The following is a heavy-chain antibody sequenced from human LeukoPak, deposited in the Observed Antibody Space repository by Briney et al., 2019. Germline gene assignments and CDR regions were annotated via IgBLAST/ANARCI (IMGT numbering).Heavy chain of an antibody. CDR3: ARIPSGSYVDY. D-gene: IGHD1-26*01. CDR1: GFTFSSYN. Sequence: GGSLRLSCAASGFTFSSYNMNWVRQAPGKGLEWVSYISSSGSTIYYADSVKGRFTISRDNAKNSLYLQMNSLRAEDTAVYYCARIPSGSYVDYWGQGTLVTVSS. J-gene: IGHJ4*02. CDR2: ISSSGSTI. V-gene: IGHV3-48*04.